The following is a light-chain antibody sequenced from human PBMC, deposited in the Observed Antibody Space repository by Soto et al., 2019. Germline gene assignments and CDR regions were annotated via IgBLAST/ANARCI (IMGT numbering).Light chain of an antibody. V-gene: IGKV3-20*01. CDR2: DTS. J-gene: IGKJ4*01. CDR1: QSVSSSY. Sequence: EIVLTQSPGTLSLSPGERATLSCRASQSVSSSYLAWYQQRPGQAPRLLIYDTSSRATGIPDRFSGSGSGTDFTLTISRLEPEDFAVYYCQQYGNSPAVTFGGGTRVEIK. CDR3: QQYGNSPAVT.